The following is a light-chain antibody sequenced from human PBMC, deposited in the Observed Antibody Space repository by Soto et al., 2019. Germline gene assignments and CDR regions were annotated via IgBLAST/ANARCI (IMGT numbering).Light chain of an antibody. J-gene: IGKJ1*01. CDR2: GAS. V-gene: IGKV3-20*01. CDR1: PSVGSF. Sequence: EIVLTQSPATLSLSPGERATLSCRASPSVGSFLAWYQQKPGQAPRLLIYGASTRATGIPDRFSGSGSGTDFTLTISRLEPEDSAVYYCQQYGSSPTWTFGQVTKVDIK. CDR3: QQYGSSPTWT.